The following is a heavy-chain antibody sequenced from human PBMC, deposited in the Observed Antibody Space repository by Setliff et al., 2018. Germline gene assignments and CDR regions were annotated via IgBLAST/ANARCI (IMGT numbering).Heavy chain of an antibody. CDR2: INPNSGGT. Sequence: PGESLKISCKGSGYTFTGYYMHWVRQAPGQGLEWMGRINPNSGGTNYAQKFQGRVTMTRDTSISTAYMELSRLRSDDTAVYYCARSNYDILTRNWFDPWGQGTLVTVSS. V-gene: IGHV1-2*06. J-gene: IGHJ5*02. CDR3: ARSNYDILTRNWFDP. CDR1: GYTFTGYY. D-gene: IGHD3-9*01.